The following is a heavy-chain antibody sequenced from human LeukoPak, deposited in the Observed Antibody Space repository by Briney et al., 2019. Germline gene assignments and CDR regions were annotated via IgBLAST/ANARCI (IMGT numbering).Heavy chain of an antibody. Sequence: GGSLRLSCAASGFTFSSYGMHWVRQAPGKGLEWVAVISYDGSNKYYAGSVKGRFTISRDNSKSTLYLQMNSLRAEDTAVYYCAKDRLFQSMVRVYYFDYWGQGTLVTVSS. D-gene: IGHD3-10*01. J-gene: IGHJ4*02. V-gene: IGHV3-30*18. CDR3: AKDRLFQSMVRVYYFDY. CDR2: ISYDGSNK. CDR1: GFTFSSYG.